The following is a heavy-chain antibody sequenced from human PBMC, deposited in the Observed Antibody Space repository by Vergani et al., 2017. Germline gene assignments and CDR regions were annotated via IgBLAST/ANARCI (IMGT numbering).Heavy chain of an antibody. CDR2: TSSTGSSI. D-gene: IGHD1-26*01. CDR1: GFTFRDHY. J-gene: IGHJ4*02. Sequence: VQLVESGGGLVKPGGSLRLSCAASGFTFRDHYMSWIRQAPGKGLEWVSYTSSTGSSISYAHSVKGRFTISRDNAKDSVFLQMNSLRDEDTAVYYCARYRGNYDYFDSWGQGTLVTVSP. CDR3: ARYRGNYDYFDS. V-gene: IGHV3-11*01.